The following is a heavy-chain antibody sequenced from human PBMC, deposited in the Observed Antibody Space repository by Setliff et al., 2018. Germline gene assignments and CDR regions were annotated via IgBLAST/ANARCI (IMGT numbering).Heavy chain of an antibody. J-gene: IGHJ3*02. D-gene: IGHD6-19*01. CDR3: ARVGGYASAWHGIEAFDI. CDR2: IITNTGKT. CDR1: GYTFSTYG. Sequence: ASVKVSCKASGYTFSTYGLHWARQAPGQGPEWMGMIITNTGKTSYAQKFQGRVTMTTDTSTGTGYMELRSLRSDDTAVYYCARVGGYASAWHGIEAFDIWGQGTKVTVSS. V-gene: IGHV1-18*01.